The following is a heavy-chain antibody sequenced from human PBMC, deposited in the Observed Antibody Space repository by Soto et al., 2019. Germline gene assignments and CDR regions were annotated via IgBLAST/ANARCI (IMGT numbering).Heavy chain of an antibody. CDR2: IYYSGST. Sequence: SETLSLTCTVSGGSISSSSYYWGWIRQPPGKGLEWIGSIYYSGSTYYNPSLKSRLTISIDTSKNQFSRKLSSVTAADTAVYYCARHGRTGYSSSWYYFDYWGQGTLVTVSS. D-gene: IGHD6-13*01. CDR3: ARHGRTGYSSSWYYFDY. CDR1: GGSISSSSYY. J-gene: IGHJ4*02. V-gene: IGHV4-39*01.